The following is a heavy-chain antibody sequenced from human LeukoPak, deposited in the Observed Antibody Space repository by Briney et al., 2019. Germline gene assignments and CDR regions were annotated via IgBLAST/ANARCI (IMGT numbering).Heavy chain of an antibody. Sequence: PGGSLRLSCAASGFTVSSKYMSWVRQAPGKGLEWVSVIYSGGSTYYADSVKGRFTISRDNSKNTLYLQMNSLRAEDTAVYYCARDRLGVSDYWGQGTLVTVSS. D-gene: IGHD1-26*01. J-gene: IGHJ4*02. CDR1: GFTVSSKY. CDR3: ARDRLGVSDY. V-gene: IGHV3-53*01. CDR2: IYSGGST.